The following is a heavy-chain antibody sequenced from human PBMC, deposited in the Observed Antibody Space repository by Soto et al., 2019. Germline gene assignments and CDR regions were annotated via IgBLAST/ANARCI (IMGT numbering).Heavy chain of an antibody. CDR2: ISSSSSYI. V-gene: IGHV3-21*01. Sequence: GGSLRLSCAASGFTFSSYSMNWVRQAPGKGLEWVSSISSSSSYIYYADSVKGRFTTSRDNAKNSLYLQMNSLRAEDTAVYYCARGYDFWSGWGPDYYYGMDVWGQGTTVTVSS. J-gene: IGHJ6*02. CDR3: ARGYDFWSGWGPDYYYGMDV. D-gene: IGHD3-3*01. CDR1: GFTFSSYS.